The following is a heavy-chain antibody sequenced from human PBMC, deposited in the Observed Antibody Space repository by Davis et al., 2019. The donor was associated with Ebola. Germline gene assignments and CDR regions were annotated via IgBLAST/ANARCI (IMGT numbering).Heavy chain of an antibody. Sequence: AASVKVSCKASGYTFTSYAMHWVRQAPGQRLEWMGWINAGNGNTKYSQKFQGRVTITRDTSASTAYMELSSLRSEDTAVYYCARGRDIVATMILGYYFDYWGQGTLVTVSS. V-gene: IGHV1-3*01. CDR1: GYTFTSYA. D-gene: IGHD5-12*01. J-gene: IGHJ4*02. CDR3: ARGRDIVATMILGYYFDY. CDR2: INAGNGNT.